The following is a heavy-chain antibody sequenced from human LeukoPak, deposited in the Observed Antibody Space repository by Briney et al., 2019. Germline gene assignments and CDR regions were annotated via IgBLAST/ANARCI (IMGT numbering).Heavy chain of an antibody. J-gene: IGHJ4*02. Sequence: GGSLRLSCAASGFTFSSYATSWVRQAPGKGLEWVSAISGSGGSTYYADSVKGRFTVSRDNSKNTLYLQMNSLRVEDTAVYYCAKGGGANVGPTDYWGQGTLVTVSS. D-gene: IGHD1-26*01. V-gene: IGHV3-23*01. CDR1: GFTFSSYA. CDR2: ISGSGGST. CDR3: AKGGGANVGPTDY.